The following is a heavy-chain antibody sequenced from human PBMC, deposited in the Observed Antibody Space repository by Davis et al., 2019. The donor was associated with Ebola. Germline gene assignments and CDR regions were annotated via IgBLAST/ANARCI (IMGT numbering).Heavy chain of an antibody. V-gene: IGHV4-39*01. Sequence: MPSETLSLTCTVSGGSISSSSYYWGWIRQPPGKGLEWIGEINHSGSTNYNPSLKSRVTISVDTSKNQFSLKLSSVTAADTAVYYCATLTSLLSDYWGQGTLVTVSS. CDR3: ATLTSLLSDY. J-gene: IGHJ4*02. CDR2: INHSGST. D-gene: IGHD2-2*01. CDR1: GGSISSSSYY.